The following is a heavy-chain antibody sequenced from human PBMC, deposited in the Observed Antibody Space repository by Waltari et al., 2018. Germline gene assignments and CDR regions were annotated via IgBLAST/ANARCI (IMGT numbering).Heavy chain of an antibody. D-gene: IGHD3-10*01. CDR3: ARGSYYYGSGSYYTFDD. CDR2: MNPNSGNT. Sequence: QVQLVQSGAEVKKPGASVKVSCKASGYTFTSYDIHWVRPATGQGLEWMGWMNPNSGNTGYAQKFQGRVTMTRNTSISTAYMELSSRRSEDTAVYYCARGSYYYGSGSYYTFDDWGQGTLVTVSS. CDR1: GYTFTSYD. V-gene: IGHV1-8*01. J-gene: IGHJ4*02.